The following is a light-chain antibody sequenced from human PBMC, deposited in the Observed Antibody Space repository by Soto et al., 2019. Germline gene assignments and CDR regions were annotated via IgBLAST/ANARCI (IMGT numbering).Light chain of an antibody. J-gene: IGKJ3*01. CDR1: QSVSSSY. Sequence: IVFTQAPGTLSLAPGGRATLSCRASQSVSSSYLAWYQQKPGQAPRLLIYGASSRATGIPDRFSGSGSGTEFTLTISSLQSEDFATYYCQQYGTSLFSCGPGTKVDIK. CDR3: QQYGTSLFS. V-gene: IGKV3-20*01. CDR2: GAS.